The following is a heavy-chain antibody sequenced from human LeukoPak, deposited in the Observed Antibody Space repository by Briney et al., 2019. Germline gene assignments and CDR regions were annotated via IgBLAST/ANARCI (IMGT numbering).Heavy chain of an antibody. Sequence: SETLSLTCTVSGGSISSYYWSWIRQPPGKGLEWIGYIYYSGSTNYNPSLKSRVTISVDTSKNQFSLKLSSVTAADTAVYYCARNSAVATSRSWFGPWGQGSLVTVSS. CDR2: IYYSGST. D-gene: IGHD6-19*01. J-gene: IGHJ5*02. CDR1: GGSISSYY. CDR3: ARNSAVATSRSWFGP. V-gene: IGHV4-59*01.